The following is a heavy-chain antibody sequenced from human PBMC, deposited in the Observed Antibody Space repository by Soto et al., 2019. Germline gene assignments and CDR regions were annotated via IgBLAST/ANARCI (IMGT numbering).Heavy chain of an antibody. CDR2: INAGNGNT. D-gene: IGHD6-13*01. CDR1: GYTFTSYA. CDR3: ARQIAAAGTENWFDP. V-gene: IGHV1-3*01. J-gene: IGHJ5*02. Sequence: ASVKVSCKASGYTFTSYAMHWVRQAPGQRLEWMGWINAGNGNTKYSQKFQGRVTITRDTSASTAYMELSSLRSEDTAVYYCARQIAAAGTENWFDPWGQGTLDTVSS.